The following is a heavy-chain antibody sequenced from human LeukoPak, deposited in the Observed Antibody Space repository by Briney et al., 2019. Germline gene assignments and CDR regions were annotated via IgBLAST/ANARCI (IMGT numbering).Heavy chain of an antibody. CDR2: ISGSGGST. D-gene: IGHD4-17*01. J-gene: IGHJ4*02. CDR3: AKDKGDYVGHYFDY. V-gene: IGHV3-23*01. CDR1: GFTFSSYS. Sequence: GGSLRLSCAASGFTFSSYSMNWVRQAPGKGLEWVSAISGSGGSTYYADSVKGRFTISRDNSKNTLYLQMNSLRAEDTAVYYCAKDKGDYVGHYFDYWGQGTLVTVSS.